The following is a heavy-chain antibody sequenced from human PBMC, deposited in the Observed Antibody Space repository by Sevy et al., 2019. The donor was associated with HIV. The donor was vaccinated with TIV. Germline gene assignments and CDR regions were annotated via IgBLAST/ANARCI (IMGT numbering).Heavy chain of an antibody. J-gene: IGHJ4*02. D-gene: IGHD4-17*01. Sequence: SETLSLTCTVPGGSISYYYWSWIRQPPGKGLEWTGYIYYSGRTNYNPSLKSRVTISVDTSKNQFSLRLSSVTAADTAVYYCARGYGDYNIYYFDYWGQGTLVTVSS. CDR2: IYYSGRT. CDR1: GGSISYYY. V-gene: IGHV4-59*01. CDR3: ARGYGDYNIYYFDY.